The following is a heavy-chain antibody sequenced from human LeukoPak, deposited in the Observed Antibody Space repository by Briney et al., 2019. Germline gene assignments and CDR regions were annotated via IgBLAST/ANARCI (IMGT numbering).Heavy chain of an antibody. CDR1: GFTFSSYA. D-gene: IGHD6-19*01. Sequence: PGGSLRLSCAASGFTFSSYAMSWVRQAPGKGLEWVAAIGARGLTTHYADSVKGRFTISRDNSKNTLYLQMNSLRAEDTALYYGAKVVGGWSPRDHWGQGTLVTVSS. CDR2: IGARGLTT. J-gene: IGHJ4*02. V-gene: IGHV3-23*01. CDR3: AKVVGGWSPRDH.